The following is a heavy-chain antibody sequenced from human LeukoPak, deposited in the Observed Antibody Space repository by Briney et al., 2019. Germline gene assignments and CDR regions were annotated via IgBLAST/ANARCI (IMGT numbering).Heavy chain of an antibody. J-gene: IGHJ5*02. CDR1: GGSISSGDYY. Sequence: SETLSLACTVSGGSISSGDYYWSWIRQPPGKGLEWIGYIYYSGSTYCNPSLKSRVTISVDTSKNQFSLKLSSVTAADTAVYYCARAPGYSSSSGGLDPWGQGTLVTVSS. D-gene: IGHD6-6*01. CDR3: ARAPGYSSSSGGLDP. V-gene: IGHV4-30-4*01. CDR2: IYYSGST.